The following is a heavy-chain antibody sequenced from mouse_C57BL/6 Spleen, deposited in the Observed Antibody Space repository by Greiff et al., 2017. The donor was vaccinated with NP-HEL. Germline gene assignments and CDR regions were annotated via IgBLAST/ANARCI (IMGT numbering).Heavy chain of an antibody. CDR2: INPYNGGT. Sequence: VQLQQSGPVLVKPGASVKMSCKASGYTFTDYYMNWVKQSHGKSLEWIGVINPYNGGTSYNQKFKGKATLTVDKSSSTAYMELNSLTSEDSAVYYCARAWSRHDYAMDYWGQGTSVTVSS. V-gene: IGHV1-19*01. CDR3: ARAWSRHDYAMDY. J-gene: IGHJ4*01. CDR1: GYTFTDYY. D-gene: IGHD2-2*01.